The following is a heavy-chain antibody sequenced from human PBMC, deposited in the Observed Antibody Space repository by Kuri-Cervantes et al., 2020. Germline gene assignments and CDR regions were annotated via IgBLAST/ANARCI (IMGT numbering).Heavy chain of an antibody. CDR2: ISYDGSNK. CDR3: AKALVRVRGVIITAYDY. D-gene: IGHD3-10*01. J-gene: IGHJ4*02. V-gene: IGHV3-30*18. CDR1: GFTFSSYG. Sequence: GESLKISCAASGFTFSSYGMHWVRQAPGKGLEWVAVISYDGSNKYYADSVKGRFTISRDNSKNTLYLQMNGLRAEDTAVYYCAKALVRVRGVIITAYDYWGQGTLVTVSS.